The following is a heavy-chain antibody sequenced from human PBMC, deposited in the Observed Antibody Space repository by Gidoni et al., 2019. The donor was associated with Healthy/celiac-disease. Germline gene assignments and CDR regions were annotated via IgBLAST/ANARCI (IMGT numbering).Heavy chain of an antibody. D-gene: IGHD3-9*01. CDR2: IKSKTDGGTT. CDR3: TTDLRYFDWFFDY. V-gene: IGHV3-15*01. CDR1: GFTFSNAW. Sequence: EVQLVESGGGLVKPGGSLRLSCAASGFTFSNAWMSWVRQAPGKGLEWVGRIKSKTDGGTTDYAAPVKGRFTILRDDSKNTLYLQMNSLKTEDTAVYYCTTDLRYFDWFFDYWGQGTLVTVSS. J-gene: IGHJ4*02.